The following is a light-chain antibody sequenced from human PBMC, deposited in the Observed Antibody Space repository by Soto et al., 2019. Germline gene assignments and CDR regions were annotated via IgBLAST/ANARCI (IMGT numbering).Light chain of an antibody. Sequence: QSALTQPASVSGSPGQAITISCTGTSSDVGGYNYVSWYQQHPGKAPKLMIYDVSNRPSGVSNRFSGSKSGNTAYLTISGLQAEDEADYCCSSYTSSSTYVVFGGGTQLTVL. CDR1: SSDVGGYNY. V-gene: IGLV2-14*01. J-gene: IGLJ2*01. CDR2: DVS. CDR3: SSYTSSSTYVV.